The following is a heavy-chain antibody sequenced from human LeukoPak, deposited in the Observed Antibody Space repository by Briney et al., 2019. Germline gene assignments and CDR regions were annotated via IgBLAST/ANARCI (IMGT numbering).Heavy chain of an antibody. V-gene: IGHV3-53*01. D-gene: IGHD5-24*01. J-gene: IGHJ4*02. Sequence: GGSLRLSCAASGLIVSSNYMTWVRQAPGKGLEWASTIYSGGNTYYADSVKGRFTVSRDNPKNTLYLQMNSLRAEDTAVYYCARAKEEMTSILGFDYWGQGTLVTVSS. CDR2: IYSGGNT. CDR1: GLIVSSNY. CDR3: ARAKEEMTSILGFDY.